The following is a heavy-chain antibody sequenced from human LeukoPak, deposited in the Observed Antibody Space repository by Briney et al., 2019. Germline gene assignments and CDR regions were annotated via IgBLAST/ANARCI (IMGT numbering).Heavy chain of an antibody. J-gene: IGHJ4*02. CDR2: IYTSGST. V-gene: IGHV4-61*02. Sequence: SETLSLTCTVSGGSISSGSYYWSWIRQPAGKGLEWIGRIYTSGSTNYNPSLKSRVTISVDTSKNQFSLKLSSVTAADTAVYYCARAIRQGYSSGWYYFDYWGQGTLVTVSS. D-gene: IGHD6-19*01. CDR3: ARAIRQGYSSGWYYFDY. CDR1: GGSISSGSYY.